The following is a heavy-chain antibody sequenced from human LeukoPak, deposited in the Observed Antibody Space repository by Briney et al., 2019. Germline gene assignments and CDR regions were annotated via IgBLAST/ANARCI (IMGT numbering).Heavy chain of an antibody. D-gene: IGHD6-13*01. J-gene: IGHJ4*02. CDR1: GFTFSSYS. V-gene: IGHV3-21*01. Sequence: SGGSLRLSCAASGFTFSSYSMNWVRQAPGKGLEWVSSISSSSSYIYYADSVKGRFTISRDNAKNSLYLQMNSLRAEDTAVYYCARDRTAAPFDYWGQGTLVTVSS. CDR2: ISSSSSYI. CDR3: ARDRTAAPFDY.